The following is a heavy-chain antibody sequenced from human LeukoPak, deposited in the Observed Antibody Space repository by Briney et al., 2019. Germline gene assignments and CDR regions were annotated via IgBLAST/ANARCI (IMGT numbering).Heavy chain of an antibody. Sequence: GGSLRLSCAASGFTFSDNWMNWVRQAPGKGLVWVSYIDNDGSKTNYADSVKGRFTISRDNAKNTLYLQMNSLRAEDTAVYYCAKDRGSGYNWNDVLDYWGQGTLVTVSS. CDR1: GFTFSDNW. V-gene: IGHV3-74*01. CDR2: IDNDGSKT. J-gene: IGHJ4*02. D-gene: IGHD1-20*01. CDR3: AKDRGSGYNWNDVLDY.